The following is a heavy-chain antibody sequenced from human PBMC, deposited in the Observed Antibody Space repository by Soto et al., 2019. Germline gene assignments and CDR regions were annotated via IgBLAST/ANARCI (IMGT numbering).Heavy chain of an antibody. CDR1: GGTFSSYA. J-gene: IGHJ6*02. CDR3: ARQPTVTPYDYYGMDV. D-gene: IGHD4-4*01. CDR2: IIPIFGTP. V-gene: IGHV1-69*12. Sequence: VQLVQSGAEVKKPGSSVKVSCKASGGTFSSYAISWVRQAPGQGLEWMGGIIPIFGTPDYAQKFQGRVTMTADEATSTAYMELSSLRSEDTAVYYCARQPTVTPYDYYGMDVWGQGTTVTVSS.